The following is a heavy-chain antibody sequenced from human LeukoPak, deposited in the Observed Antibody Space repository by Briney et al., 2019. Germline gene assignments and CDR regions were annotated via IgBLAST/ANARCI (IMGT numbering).Heavy chain of an antibody. CDR1: GYTFSSYD. J-gene: IGHJ4*02. CDR2: ISSYNDNT. V-gene: IGHV1-18*01. CDR3: ARDRCSSTSCYVLAPLGSSPDTFDI. Sequence: GASVKVSCKASGYTFSSYDISWVRQAPGQGLEWMGWISSYNDNTNYAQKLQGRVTMTTDTSTSTAYMELRSLRSDDTAVYYCARDRCSSTSCYVLAPLGSSPDTFDIWGQGTLVTVSS. D-gene: IGHD2-2*01.